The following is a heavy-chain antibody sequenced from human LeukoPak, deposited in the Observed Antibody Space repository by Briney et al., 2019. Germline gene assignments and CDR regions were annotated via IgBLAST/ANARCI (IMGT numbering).Heavy chain of an antibody. CDR1: GGSFSAYY. Sequence: SETLSLTCAVYGGSFSAYYWSWIRQPPGKGLEWIGEINHSGSTNYNPSLKSRVTISVDTSKNQFSLKLSSVTAADTAVYYCARGRYSSGWYKRFDYWGQGTLVTVSS. CDR2: INHSGST. D-gene: IGHD6-19*01. CDR3: ARGRYSSGWYKRFDY. V-gene: IGHV4-34*01. J-gene: IGHJ4*02.